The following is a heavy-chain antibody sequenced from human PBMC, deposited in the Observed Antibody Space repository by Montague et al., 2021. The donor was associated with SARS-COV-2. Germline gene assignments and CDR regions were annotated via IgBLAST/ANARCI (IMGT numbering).Heavy chain of an antibody. CDR2: VLYNKGT. J-gene: IGHJ4*02. V-gene: IGHV4-59*08. CDR1: GVSVTDYY. Sequence: SETLSLTCTVSGVSVTDYYWSWIRQPPAKGLEWVGDVLYNKGTNFNSSLKSRVAISVDTYKNQFSLRLTSVTAADTAFYYCVRQPHYDGLNGPPDFWDQGTLVTVSS. CDR3: VRQPHYDGLNGPPDF. D-gene: IGHD3-9*01.